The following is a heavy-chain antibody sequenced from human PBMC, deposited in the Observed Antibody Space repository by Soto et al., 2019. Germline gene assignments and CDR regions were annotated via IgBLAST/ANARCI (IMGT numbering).Heavy chain of an antibody. D-gene: IGHD4-17*01. Sequence: XGTLFVNSTVPCDSISSYEWICIRLPAGKGLEWIGRVFISVSTNYNPSLESRVTMSVDTSKNQFSLRLSSVTAADTAVYYCASALHDFGDYYFHYSGQGALVTVSS. J-gene: IGHJ4*02. CDR2: VFISVST. CDR3: ASALHDFGDYYFHY. CDR1: CDSISSYE. V-gene: IGHV4-4*07.